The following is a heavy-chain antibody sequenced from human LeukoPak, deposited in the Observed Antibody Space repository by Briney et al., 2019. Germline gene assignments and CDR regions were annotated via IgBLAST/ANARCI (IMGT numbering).Heavy chain of an antibody. D-gene: IGHD6-6*01. CDR1: GGTISSNSCY. Sequence: SETLSLTCTVTGGTISSNSCYWGWIREPPGKGLEWIGRIYYSGTTYYNPCLKRRVTISVDTSKNRFSLKLSSVTAADTAVYYCARLGLGSSRDYWGQGTLVTVSS. CDR3: ARLGLGSSRDY. J-gene: IGHJ4*02. V-gene: IGHV4-39*01. CDR2: IYYSGTT.